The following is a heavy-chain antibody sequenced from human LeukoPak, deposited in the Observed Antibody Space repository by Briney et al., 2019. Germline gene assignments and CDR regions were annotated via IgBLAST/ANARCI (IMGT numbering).Heavy chain of an antibody. D-gene: IGHD6-13*01. CDR1: VFTFDDYS. CDR3: AKPATYSSSWYYFDY. CDR2: ISWNSGSI. Sequence: GGSLRLSCAASVFTFDDYSMHWVRQAPGKGLEWVSGISWNSGSIGYANSVKGRFTISRDNAKNSLYLQMNSLGAEDTALYYCAKPATYSSSWYYFDYWGQGTLVTVSS. J-gene: IGHJ4*02. V-gene: IGHV3-9*01.